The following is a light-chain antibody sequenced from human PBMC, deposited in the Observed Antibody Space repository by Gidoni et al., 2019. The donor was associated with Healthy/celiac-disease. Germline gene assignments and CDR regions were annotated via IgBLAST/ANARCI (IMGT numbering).Light chain of an antibody. Sequence: EIVLTQSPATLSLSPGERATLACRVSQSVSSYLAWYQQKPGQAPRLLIYDASNRATGIPARFSGSGSGTDFTLTSSSLEPEDFAVYYCQQRSNWPPTFGQGTKLEIK. J-gene: IGKJ2*01. CDR2: DAS. V-gene: IGKV3-11*01. CDR3: QQRSNWPPT. CDR1: QSVSSY.